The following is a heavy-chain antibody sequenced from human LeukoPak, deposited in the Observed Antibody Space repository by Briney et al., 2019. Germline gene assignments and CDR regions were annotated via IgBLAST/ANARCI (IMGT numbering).Heavy chain of an antibody. D-gene: IGHD6-19*01. CDR2: IYSSGST. J-gene: IGHJ6*03. CDR3: ARLTVAGPYYYYYMDV. Sequence: SETLSLTCSVSGASISSGGFSWTWIRQHPGRGLEWIGYIYSSGSTYYSPSLQSRVTISVDTSKNQFSLDLRSVTAADTAVYFCARLTVAGPYYYYYMDVWGKGTTVTVSS. CDR1: GASISSGGFS. V-gene: IGHV4-31*03.